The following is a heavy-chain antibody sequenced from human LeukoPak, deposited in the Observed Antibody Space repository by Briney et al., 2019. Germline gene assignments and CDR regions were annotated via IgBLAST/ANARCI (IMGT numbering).Heavy chain of an antibody. CDR3: AGPVYSSGWFNWFDP. CDR1: GGSISSSGSY. CDR2: FYYGGST. Sequence: PSETLSLTCTVSGGSISSSGSYWGWIRQPPGKGLEWIRTFYYGGSTYSNPSLKSRVTISADSSKNQFSLKLSSVTAADTAAYYCAGPVYSSGWFNWFDPWGQGTLVTVSS. V-gene: IGHV4-39*01. D-gene: IGHD6-19*01. J-gene: IGHJ5*02.